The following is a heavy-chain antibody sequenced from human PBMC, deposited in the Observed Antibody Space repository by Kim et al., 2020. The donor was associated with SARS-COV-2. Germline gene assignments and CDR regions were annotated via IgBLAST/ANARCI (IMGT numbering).Heavy chain of an antibody. V-gene: IGHV1-8*01. CDR3: ARSSRRYYDILTGYYHNDY. Sequence: ASVKVSCKASGYTFTSYDINWVRQATGQGLEWMGWMNPNSGNTGYAQKFQGRVTMTRNTSISTAYMELSSLRSEDTAVYYCARSSRRYYDILTGYYHNDYWGQGTLVTVSS. CDR1: GYTFTSYD. J-gene: IGHJ4*02. CDR2: MNPNSGNT. D-gene: IGHD3-9*01.